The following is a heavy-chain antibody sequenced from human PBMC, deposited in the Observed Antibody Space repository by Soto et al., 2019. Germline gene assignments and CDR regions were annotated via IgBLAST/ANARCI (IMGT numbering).Heavy chain of an antibody. V-gene: IGHV4-59*01. CDR2: IYNSGST. Sequence: SETLSLTCTVSGGSISSYYWSWIRRPPGKGLEWIGYIYNSGSTHSNPSLQSRVTISVDTSKNQFSLKLSSVTAADTGIYYCARSRMIMVREGIKYNMDVWGQGTTVTVYS. CDR3: ARSRMIMVREGIKYNMDV. CDR1: GGSISSYY. J-gene: IGHJ6*02. D-gene: IGHD3-10*01.